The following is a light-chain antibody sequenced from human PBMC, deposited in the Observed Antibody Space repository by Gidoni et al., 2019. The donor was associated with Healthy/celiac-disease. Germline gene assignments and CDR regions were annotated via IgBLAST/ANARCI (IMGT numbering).Light chain of an antibody. Sequence: IKLTQAPSFLSASVGDRVTITCRASQGISSYLAWYQQKPGKAPKLLIYAASTLQSGFPSRFSGSGSGTEFTLTISSLQPEEFATYYCQQLNSYPLTFXGXTKVEIK. V-gene: IGKV1-9*01. J-gene: IGKJ4*01. CDR1: QGISSY. CDR3: QQLNSYPLT. CDR2: AAS.